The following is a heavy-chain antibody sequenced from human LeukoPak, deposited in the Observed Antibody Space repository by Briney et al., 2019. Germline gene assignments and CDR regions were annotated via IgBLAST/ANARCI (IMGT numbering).Heavy chain of an antibody. Sequence: SETLSLTCTVPGGSISSYYWSWIRQPPGKGLEWIGYIYYSGSTNYNPSLKSRVTISVDTSKNQFSLKLSSVTAADTAVYYCARPHDYGDYAHAFDIWGQGTMVTVSS. V-gene: IGHV4-59*01. J-gene: IGHJ3*02. CDR2: IYYSGST. CDR3: ARPHDYGDYAHAFDI. CDR1: GGSISSYY. D-gene: IGHD4-17*01.